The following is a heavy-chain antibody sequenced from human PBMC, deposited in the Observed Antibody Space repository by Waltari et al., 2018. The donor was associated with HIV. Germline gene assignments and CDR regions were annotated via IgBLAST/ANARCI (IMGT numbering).Heavy chain of an antibody. J-gene: IGHJ6*02. CDR2: MNPNSGNT. CDR1: GYNFINFD. CDR3: ARNSSGKGNRYFYYGLDV. V-gene: IGHV1-8*02. Sequence: QVHLVQSGPEVKRPGASVKISCKAYGYNFINFDVNWVRQAAGQGPGWLGRMNPNSGNTASPYIFEERVTMTRDVSTDTAYLEMSGLTPEDTAIYYCARNSSGKGNRYFYYGLDVWGQGTPVTV. D-gene: IGHD3-22*01.